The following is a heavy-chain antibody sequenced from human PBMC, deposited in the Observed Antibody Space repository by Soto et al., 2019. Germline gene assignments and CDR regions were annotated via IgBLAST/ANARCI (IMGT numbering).Heavy chain of an antibody. CDR1: GGTFSSYA. CDR3: ATPTYYYDSSGYPTRISYFDY. Sequence: GASGKVSCKASGGTFSSYAISWVRQAPGQGLEWMGGIIPIFVTANYAQKFQGRVTITADESTSTAYMELSSLRSEDTAVYYCATPTYYYDSSGYPTRISYFDYWGQGTLVTVSS. CDR2: IIPIFVTA. J-gene: IGHJ4*02. D-gene: IGHD3-22*01. V-gene: IGHV1-69*13.